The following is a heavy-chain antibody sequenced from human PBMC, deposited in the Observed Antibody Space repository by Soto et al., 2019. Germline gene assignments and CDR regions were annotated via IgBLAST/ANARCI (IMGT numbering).Heavy chain of an antibody. D-gene: IGHD3-10*01. V-gene: IGHV3-11*01. Sequence: QVQLVESGGGLVKPGGSLRLSCAASGFTFSDYYMSWIRQAPGKGLEWVSYISSSGSTIYYADSVKGRFTISRDNAKNSLFLQMNSLSAEDTAVYYCARVRYYDSGSSINWFDPWGQGTLVTVSS. CDR3: ARVRYYDSGSSINWFDP. J-gene: IGHJ5*02. CDR2: ISSSGSTI. CDR1: GFTFSDYY.